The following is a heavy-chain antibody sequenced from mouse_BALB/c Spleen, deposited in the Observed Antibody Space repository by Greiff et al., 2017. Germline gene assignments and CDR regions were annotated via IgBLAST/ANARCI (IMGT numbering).Heavy chain of an antibody. CDR1: GFTFSSYT. V-gene: IGHV5-6-4*01. CDR3: TRDSWMDY. CDR2: ISSGGSYT. D-gene: IGHD2-12*01. J-gene: IGHJ4*01. Sequence: DVMLVESGGGLVKPGGSLKLSCAASGFTFSSYTMSWVRQTPEKRLEWVATISSGGSYTYYPDSVKGRSTISRDNAKNTLYLQMSSLKSEDTAMYYCTRDSWMDYWGQGTSVTVSS.